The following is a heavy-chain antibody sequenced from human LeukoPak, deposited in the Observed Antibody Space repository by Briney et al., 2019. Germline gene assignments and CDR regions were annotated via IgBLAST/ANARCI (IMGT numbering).Heavy chain of an antibody. CDR3: ARQNDFRLDY. Sequence: PGGSLRISCKGSGYTFSSYWIGWVRQMPGKGLEWMGIIYPGDSDTRYSPSLQGQVTISVDTSIGTAYLQRSSLKASDTAIYYCARQNDFRLDYWGQGTLVTVSS. CDR2: IYPGDSDT. V-gene: IGHV5-51*01. CDR1: GYTFSSYW. D-gene: IGHD3-3*01. J-gene: IGHJ4*02.